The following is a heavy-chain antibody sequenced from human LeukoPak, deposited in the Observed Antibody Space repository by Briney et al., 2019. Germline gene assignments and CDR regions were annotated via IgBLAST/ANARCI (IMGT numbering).Heavy chain of an antibody. V-gene: IGHV3-33*01. CDR3: ARGFGSGADCDLEC. D-gene: IGHD1-26*01. Sequence: GGSLRLSCGASGFIFDTYGMHWVRQAPGKGLEWVAVIWYDGGKKYYADSVKGRFTISRDNSKNTLYLQMNSLRAEDTAAYYCARGFGSGADCDLECWGQGTLVTVSS. CDR1: GFIFDTYG. J-gene: IGHJ4*02. CDR2: IWYDGGKK.